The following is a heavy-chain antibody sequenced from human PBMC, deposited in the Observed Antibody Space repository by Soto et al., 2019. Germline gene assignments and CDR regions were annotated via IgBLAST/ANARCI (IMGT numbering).Heavy chain of an antibody. CDR1: GFTFSSYG. Sequence: QVQLVESGGGVVQPGRSLRLSCAASGFTFSSYGMHWVRQAPGKGLEWVAVISYDGSNKYYADSVKGRFTISRDNSKNTPYLQMNSLRAEDTAVYYCAKDPAADGSGSYPGVWGQGTTVTVSS. CDR2: ISYDGSNK. D-gene: IGHD3-10*01. V-gene: IGHV3-30*18. CDR3: AKDPAADGSGSYPGV. J-gene: IGHJ6*02.